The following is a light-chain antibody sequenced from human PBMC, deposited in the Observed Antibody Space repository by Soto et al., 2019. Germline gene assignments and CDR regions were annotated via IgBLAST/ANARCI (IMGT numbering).Light chain of an antibody. CDR2: TAS. CDR1: QGISSL. CDR3: QQPNSFPLT. Sequence: DIQMTQSPSSVSASVGDRVTITCRASQGISSLLAWYQQKPGKAPNLLIHTASSLQSGVPSRFTGSGSGTDFTLTISSLQPEDFATYACQQPNSFPLTFGGGTKVEIK. V-gene: IGKV1-12*01. J-gene: IGKJ4*01.